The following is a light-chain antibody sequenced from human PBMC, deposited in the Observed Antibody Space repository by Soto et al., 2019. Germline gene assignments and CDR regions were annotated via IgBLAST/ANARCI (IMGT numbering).Light chain of an antibody. CDR3: QQRSSWPPIT. V-gene: IGKV3-11*01. J-gene: IGKJ5*01. CDR1: RSVRSY. Sequence: EIVLTQSPATLSLFPGERATLSCRASRSVRSYLAWYQQKPGQAPRLLIYDASNRAAGIPARFGGSGSETDFTLTIINLDAEDFAVYYCQQRSSWPPITFGQGTRLAIK. CDR2: DAS.